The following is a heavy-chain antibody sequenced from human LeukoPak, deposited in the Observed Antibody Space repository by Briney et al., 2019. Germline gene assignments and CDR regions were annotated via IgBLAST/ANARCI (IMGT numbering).Heavy chain of an antibody. CDR2: ISAYNGNT. CDR3: ARGSWRTSYYYYMDV. J-gene: IGHJ6*03. Sequence: ASVKVSCKASGYTFTSYGISWVRQAPGQGLEWMGWISAYNGNTNYAQKFQGRVTMTRDTSISTAYMELSRLRSDDTAVYYCARGSWRTSYYYYMDVWGKGTTVTISS. CDR1: GYTFTSYG. D-gene: IGHD1-1*01. V-gene: IGHV1-18*01.